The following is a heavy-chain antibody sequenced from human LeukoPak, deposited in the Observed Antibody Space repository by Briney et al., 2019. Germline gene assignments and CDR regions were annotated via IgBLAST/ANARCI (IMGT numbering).Heavy chain of an antibody. J-gene: IGHJ3*02. Sequence: ASVKVSCKASGYTFTSYGISWVRQAPGQGLEWMGWTSAYNGNTNYAQKLQGRVAMTTDTSTSTAYMELRSLRSDDTAVYYCAKFQDDSSGYSLRDAFDIWGQGTMVTVSS. V-gene: IGHV1-18*01. CDR1: GYTFTSYG. D-gene: IGHD3-22*01. CDR2: TSAYNGNT. CDR3: AKFQDDSSGYSLRDAFDI.